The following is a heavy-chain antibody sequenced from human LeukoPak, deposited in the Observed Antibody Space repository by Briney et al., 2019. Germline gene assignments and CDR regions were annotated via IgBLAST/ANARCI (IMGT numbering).Heavy chain of an antibody. J-gene: IGHJ4*02. CDR2: IYYSGST. D-gene: IGHD6-19*01. Sequence: PSETLSLTCTVSGGSISSYYWSWIRQPPGKGLEWIGYIYYSGSTNYNPSPKSRVTISVDTSKNQFPLKLSSVTAADTAVYYCARGLGYSSGWYEGYWGQGTLVTVSS. V-gene: IGHV4-59*01. CDR3: ARGLGYSSGWYEGY. CDR1: GGSISSYY.